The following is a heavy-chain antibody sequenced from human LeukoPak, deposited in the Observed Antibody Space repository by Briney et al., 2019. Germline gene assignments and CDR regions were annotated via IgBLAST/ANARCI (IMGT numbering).Heavy chain of an antibody. CDR1: GYTFTSYS. Sequence: EASVNVSCKASGYTFTSYSMHWMRQAPGQRLEWMGWINPSGGSTSYAQKFQGRVTMTRDTSTSTVYMELSSLRSEDTAVYYCARDGAVAGNPPIGYWGEGTLVTVSS. D-gene: IGHD6-19*01. CDR3: ARDGAVAGNPPIGY. V-gene: IGHV1-46*01. CDR2: INPSGGST. J-gene: IGHJ4*02.